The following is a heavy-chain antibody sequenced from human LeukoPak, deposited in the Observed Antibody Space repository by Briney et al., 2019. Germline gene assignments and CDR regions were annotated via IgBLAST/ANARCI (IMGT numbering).Heavy chain of an antibody. Sequence: SVKVSCKASGGTFSSYAISWVRQAPGQGLEWMGGIIPIFGTANYAQRFQGRVTITADESTSTAYMELSSLRSEDTAVYYCARGSVSMLRYFDWLLTGWGQGTLVTVSS. CDR1: GGTFSSYA. CDR3: ARGSVSMLRYFDWLLTG. J-gene: IGHJ4*02. V-gene: IGHV1-69*13. D-gene: IGHD3-9*01. CDR2: IIPIFGTA.